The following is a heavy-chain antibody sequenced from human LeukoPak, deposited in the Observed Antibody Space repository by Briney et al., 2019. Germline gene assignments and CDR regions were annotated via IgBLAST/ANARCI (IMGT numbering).Heavy chain of an antibody. CDR1: GFTFSSYA. Sequence: PGGSLRLSCAASGFTFSSYAMSWVRQAPGKGLEWVSAISGSGGSTYYADSVKGRFTISRDNSKNTLYPQMNSLRAEDTAVYYCAKRANTEKSSVLMVYAINGYYFDYWGQGTLVTVSS. CDR3: AKRANTEKSSVLMVYAINGYYFDY. V-gene: IGHV3-23*01. CDR2: ISGSGGST. D-gene: IGHD2-8*01. J-gene: IGHJ4*02.